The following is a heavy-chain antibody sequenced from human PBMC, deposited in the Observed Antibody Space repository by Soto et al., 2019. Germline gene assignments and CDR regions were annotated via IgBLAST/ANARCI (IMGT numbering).Heavy chain of an antibody. CDR2: IFHTGSA. CDR3: ARETMRGIDP. Sequence: SETLSLTCTVSGDSISSYYWSWIRQPPGKGLEWIGYIFHTGSANYNPSLKSRVTISVDTSKNQFSLKLSSVTAADTAVYYCARETMRGIDPWGQGTLVTVSS. D-gene: IGHD3-22*01. J-gene: IGHJ5*02. CDR1: GDSISSYY. V-gene: IGHV4-59*01.